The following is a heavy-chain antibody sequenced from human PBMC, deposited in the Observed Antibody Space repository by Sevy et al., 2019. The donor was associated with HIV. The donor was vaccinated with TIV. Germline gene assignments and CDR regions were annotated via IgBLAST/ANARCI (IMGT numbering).Heavy chain of an antibody. CDR3: ARLFYGSADY. CDR2: INQDGSET. V-gene: IGHV3-7*01. CDR1: GFTFSSYW. Sequence: GGSLRLSCAASGFTFSSYWMSWVRQAPGKGREWVATINQDGSETFYVDSVKGRFTISRHNSRKSLYLQMNSLSAEDTAVYYCARLFYGSADYWGQGTLVTVSS. J-gene: IGHJ4*02. D-gene: IGHD3-10*01.